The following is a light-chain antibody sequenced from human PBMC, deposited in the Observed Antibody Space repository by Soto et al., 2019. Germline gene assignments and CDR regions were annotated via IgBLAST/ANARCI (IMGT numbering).Light chain of an antibody. CDR1: QSVGSY. CDR3: QQRSNWPSLT. V-gene: IGKV3-11*01. CDR2: DAS. J-gene: IGKJ4*01. Sequence: EIGLIQSPATLSLSPGERATLSCRASQSVGSYLAWYQHKPGQAPRLLISDASNRATGIPVRFSGSGSETDFTLTISSLEPEDSAVYYCQQRSNWPSLTFGGGTKVDIK.